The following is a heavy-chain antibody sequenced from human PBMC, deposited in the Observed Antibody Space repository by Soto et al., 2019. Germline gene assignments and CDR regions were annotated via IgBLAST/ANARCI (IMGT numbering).Heavy chain of an antibody. Sequence: SQTMSLTCPVAAPSTGSHYGSCSRPPAGRVLGWNGRSYTSGSTNYNHSLKSRVTMSVDKSKSQFSLKLSSVTAEDTAVYYCARDRGRPMCYDFWSGGGGYYYGMDVWGQGTTVTVSS. J-gene: IGHJ6*02. CDR2: SYTSGST. D-gene: IGHD3-3*01. CDR1: APSTGSHY. V-gene: IGHV4-4*07. CDR3: ARDRGRPMCYDFWSGGGGYYYGMDV.